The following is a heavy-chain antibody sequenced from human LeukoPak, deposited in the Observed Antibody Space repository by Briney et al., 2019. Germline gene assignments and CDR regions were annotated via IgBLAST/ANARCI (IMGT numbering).Heavy chain of an antibody. Sequence: GGSLRLSCAASGFTFSSYSMNWVRQAPGKGLEWVSSISGTSSYIYYADSVKGRFTISRDNAKDSLFLQLNSLRAEDTAMYYCARVEAVAGNWGGLDPWGQGTLVTVS. V-gene: IGHV3-21*01. J-gene: IGHJ5*02. CDR1: GFTFSSYS. D-gene: IGHD6-19*01. CDR2: ISGTSSYI. CDR3: ARVEAVAGNWGGLDP.